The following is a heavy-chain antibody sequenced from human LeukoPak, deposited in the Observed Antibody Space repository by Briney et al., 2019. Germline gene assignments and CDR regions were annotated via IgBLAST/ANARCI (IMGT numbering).Heavy chain of an antibody. J-gene: IGHJ4*02. Sequence: SETLSLTCAVYGGSFSGYYWSWIRQPPGKGLEWIGEINHSGSTNYNPSLKSRVTISVDTSKNQFSLKLSPVTAADTAVYYCASRWGNYYDSSGIDYWGQGTLVTVSS. CDR2: INHSGST. V-gene: IGHV4-34*01. CDR3: ASRWGNYYDSSGIDY. CDR1: GGSFSGYY. D-gene: IGHD3-22*01.